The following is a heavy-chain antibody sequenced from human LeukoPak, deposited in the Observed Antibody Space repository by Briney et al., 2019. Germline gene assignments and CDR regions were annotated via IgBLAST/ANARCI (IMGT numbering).Heavy chain of an antibody. CDR2: ISGSATST. J-gene: IGHJ4*02. D-gene: IGHD6-13*01. V-gene: IGHV3-23*01. Sequence: GGSLRLSCAASGFTFTNFGMTWVRQAPGKGLEWVSAISGSATSTYYADSVKGRFTISRDNSKNTLYLQVNSLRAEDTAVYYCAKLTSNWYRSLCDYWGQGTLVTVSS. CDR1: GFTFTNFG. CDR3: AKLTSNWYRSLCDY.